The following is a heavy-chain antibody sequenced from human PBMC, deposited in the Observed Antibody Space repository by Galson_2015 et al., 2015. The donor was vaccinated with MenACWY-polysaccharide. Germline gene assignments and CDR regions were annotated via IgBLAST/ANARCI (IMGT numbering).Heavy chain of an antibody. D-gene: IGHD3-22*01. CDR1: GFTFSSFW. Sequence: SLRLSCAASGFTFSSFWMSWVRQARGKGLEWVAIIKQDGSEKYYVDSVKGRFSISRDNAKNSLYLQMNSLRSEDTAVYYCARDPLDSSGYTRGSVFDLWGRGTLVTVSS. V-gene: IGHV3-7*01. CDR3: ARDPLDSSGYTRGSVFDL. CDR2: IKQDGSEK. J-gene: IGHJ2*01.